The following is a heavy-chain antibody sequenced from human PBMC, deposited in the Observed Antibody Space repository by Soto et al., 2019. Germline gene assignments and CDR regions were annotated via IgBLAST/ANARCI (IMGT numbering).Heavy chain of an antibody. CDR1: GYTFTSYD. Sequence: ASVKVSCKASGYTFTSYDINWVRQATGQGLEWMGWMDPNSGNTGYAQKFQGRVTMTRNTSISTAYMELSSQRSEDTAVYYCARKTVTYYYYYGMDVWGQGTTVTVSS. D-gene: IGHD4-17*01. CDR2: MDPNSGNT. V-gene: IGHV1-8*01. J-gene: IGHJ6*02. CDR3: ARKTVTYYYYYGMDV.